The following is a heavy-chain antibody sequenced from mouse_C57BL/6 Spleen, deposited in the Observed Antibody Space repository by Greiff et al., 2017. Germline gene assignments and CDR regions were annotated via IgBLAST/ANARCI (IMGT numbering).Heavy chain of an antibody. CDR2: ILPGSGST. CDR3: ARRGPHYYGSSYVYFDY. Sequence: QVQLQQSGAELMKPGASVKLSCKATGYTFTGYWIEWVKQRPGHGLEWIGEILPGSGSTNYNEKFKGKATFTADTSSNTAYMQLSSLTTEDSAIYYCARRGPHYYGSSYVYFDYWGQGTTLTVSS. J-gene: IGHJ2*01. V-gene: IGHV1-9*01. D-gene: IGHD1-1*01. CDR1: GYTFTGYW.